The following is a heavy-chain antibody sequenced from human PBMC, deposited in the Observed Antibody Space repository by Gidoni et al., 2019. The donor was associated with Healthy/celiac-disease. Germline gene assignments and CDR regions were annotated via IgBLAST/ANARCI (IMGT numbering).Heavy chain of an antibody. V-gene: IGHV4-30-2*01. CDR2: IYHSGST. CDR1: GGSIRSGGYP. D-gene: IGHD3-22*01. Sequence: QLQLQESGSGLVKPSQTLSLTCAVSGGSIRSGGYPWSWIRQPPGKGLEWIGYIYHSGSTYYNPSLKSRVTISVDRSKNQFSLKLSSVTAADTAVYYCARGPSYYDRPYYFDYWGQGTLVTVSS. J-gene: IGHJ4*02. CDR3: ARGPSYYDRPYYFDY.